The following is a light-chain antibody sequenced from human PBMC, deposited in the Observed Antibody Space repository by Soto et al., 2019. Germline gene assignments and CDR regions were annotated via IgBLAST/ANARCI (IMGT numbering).Light chain of an antibody. V-gene: IGKV3-15*01. CDR2: GAS. J-gene: IGKJ1*01. Sequence: EIVMTQSPSILPVSPGERATLSCRASQSVSSDLAWYQQKPGQAPMLLMYGASTRATGIPARFSASGSGTEFTLTISSLQSEDFAVYYCHHYETFGQGN. CDR1: QSVSSD. CDR3: HHYET.